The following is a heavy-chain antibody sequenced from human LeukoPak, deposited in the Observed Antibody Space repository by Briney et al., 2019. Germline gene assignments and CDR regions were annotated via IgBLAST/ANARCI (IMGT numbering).Heavy chain of an antibody. Sequence: LSLTCTVSGYSISSGYYWGWIRQPPGKGLEWVSSISSSGASIYYAGSVRGRFTISRDNAKNSVSLQMNSLRAEDTAVYYCVKGAQQWLPQTYFHSWGQGTLVSVSS. CDR3: VKGAQQWLPQTYFHS. D-gene: IGHD6-19*01. V-gene: IGHV3-11*01. CDR1: GYSISSGYY. CDR2: ISSSGASI. J-gene: IGHJ4*02.